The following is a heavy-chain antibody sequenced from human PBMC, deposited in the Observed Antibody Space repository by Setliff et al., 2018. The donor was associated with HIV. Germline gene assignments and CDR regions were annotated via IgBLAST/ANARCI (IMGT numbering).Heavy chain of an antibody. Sequence: ETLSLSCAASGFTFGTYAMSWVRQAPGNGLEWVSSISDIGDSTYYADSVKDRFTISRDNSKNMLYLQMNSLRAEDTAVYYCAKDSGYSGYLGQDAFDIWGQGTMVTVSS. J-gene: IGHJ3*02. V-gene: IGHV3-23*01. D-gene: IGHD5-12*01. CDR1: GFTFGTYA. CDR3: AKDSGYSGYLGQDAFDI. CDR2: ISDIGDST.